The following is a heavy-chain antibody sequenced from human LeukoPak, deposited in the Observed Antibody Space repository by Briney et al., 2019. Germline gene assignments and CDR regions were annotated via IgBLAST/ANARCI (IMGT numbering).Heavy chain of an antibody. J-gene: IGHJ5*02. CDR3: ASGYSNYGGGSFDP. CDR2: IIHSRSS. Sequence: TSSETLPLTCTVSPYSISSGSYWGWLREPPWRGLEGSGIIIHSRSSYYNTSLKSRISISVDTSKNPFSLLLSSVTAADAAVYYWASGYSNYGGGSFDPWGQGTLVTVSS. CDR1: PYSISSGSY. D-gene: IGHD4-11*01. V-gene: IGHV4-38-2*02.